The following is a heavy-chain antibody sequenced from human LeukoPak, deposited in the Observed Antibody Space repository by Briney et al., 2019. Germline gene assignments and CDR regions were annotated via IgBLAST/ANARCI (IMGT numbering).Heavy chain of an antibody. J-gene: IGHJ5*02. V-gene: IGHV4-4*07. D-gene: IGHD6-19*01. Sequence: PSETLSLTCSVSGDSISGYYWNWIRQAAGKGLEWIGRIYSSENTNYNPSLKSRVTMSVDTSKNQFSLKLSSVTAADTAVYYCARSTWAGAPVGPWGQGTLVTVSS. CDR3: ARSTWAGAPVGP. CDR2: IYSSENT. CDR1: GDSISGYY.